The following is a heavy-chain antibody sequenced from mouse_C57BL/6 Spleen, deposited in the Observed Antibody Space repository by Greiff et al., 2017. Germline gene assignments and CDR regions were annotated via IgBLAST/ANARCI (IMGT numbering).Heavy chain of an antibody. CDR1: GYSITSDY. CDR3: ARYPFYDPYYFDY. CDR2: ISYSGST. J-gene: IGHJ2*01. Sequence: EVNVVESGPGLAKPSQTLSLTCSVTGYSITSDYWNWIRKFPGNKLEYMGYISYSGSTYYNPSLKSRISITRDTSKNQYYLQLNSVTTEDTATYYCARYPFYDPYYFDYWGQGTTLTVSS. D-gene: IGHD2-3*01. V-gene: IGHV3-8*01.